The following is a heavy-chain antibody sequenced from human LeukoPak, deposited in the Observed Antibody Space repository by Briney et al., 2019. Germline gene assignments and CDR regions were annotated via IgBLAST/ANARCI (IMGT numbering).Heavy chain of an antibody. V-gene: IGHV4-59*12. Sequence: SETLSLTCTVSGGSISSYYWSWIRQPPGKGLEWIGYIYYSGSTNYNPSLKSRVTISVDTSKNQFSLKLSSVTAADTAVYYCAGRVSTVAGTAQYFDYWGQGTLVTVSS. CDR1: GGSISSYY. CDR3: AGRVSTVAGTAQYFDY. CDR2: IYYSGST. D-gene: IGHD6-19*01. J-gene: IGHJ4*02.